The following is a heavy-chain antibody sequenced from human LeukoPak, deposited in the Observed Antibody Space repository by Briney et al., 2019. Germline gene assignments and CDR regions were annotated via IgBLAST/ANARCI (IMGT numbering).Heavy chain of an antibody. V-gene: IGHV4-31*03. CDR1: GGSISSGGYY. CDR2: IYYSGST. J-gene: IGHJ3*02. Sequence: SQTLSLTCTVSGGSISSGGYYWSWIRQHPGKGLEWIGYIYYSGSTNYNPSLKGRVTISVDTSKNQFSLKLSSVTAADTAVYYCARGDGYNLDAFDIWGQGTMVTVSS. CDR3: ARGDGYNLDAFDI. D-gene: IGHD5-24*01.